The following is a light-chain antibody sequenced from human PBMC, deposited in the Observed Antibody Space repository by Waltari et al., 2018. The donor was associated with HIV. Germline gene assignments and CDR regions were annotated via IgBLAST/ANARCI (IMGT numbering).Light chain of an antibody. CDR1: SSAVGGYKY. CDR3: SSYTSSSTLYVV. CDR2: DVS. V-gene: IGLV2-14*01. J-gene: IGLJ2*01. Sequence: QSALTQPASVSGSPGQSITISCPGTSSAVGGYKYVSWYQQHPGKAPKLMIYDVSYRPSGVSNRFAGSKSGNTASLTISGLQAEDEADYYCSSYTSSSTLYVVFGGGTKLTVL.